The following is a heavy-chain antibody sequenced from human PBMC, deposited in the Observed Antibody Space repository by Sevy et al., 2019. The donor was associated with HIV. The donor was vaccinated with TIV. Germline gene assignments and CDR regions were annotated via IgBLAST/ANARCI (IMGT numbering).Heavy chain of an antibody. CDR2: IIPMFGTT. D-gene: IGHD3-22*01. CDR3: AREDSSGLNWFDP. CDR1: GGTFSIYA. J-gene: IGHJ5*02. Sequence: ASVKVSCRASGGTFSIYAITWVRQSPGQGLEWMGGIIPMFGTTNYAQEFQGRVTITGDESTNTAYMELSSLRSEDTAVYYCAREDSSGLNWFDPWGQGTLVTVSS. V-gene: IGHV1-69*13.